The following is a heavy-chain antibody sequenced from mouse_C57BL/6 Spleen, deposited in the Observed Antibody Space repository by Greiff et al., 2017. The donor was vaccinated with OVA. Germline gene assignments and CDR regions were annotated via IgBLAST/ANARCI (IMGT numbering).Heavy chain of an antibody. CDR2: ISSGSSTI. V-gene: IGHV5-17*01. CDR1: GFTFSDYG. J-gene: IGHJ4*01. CDR3: ARRRENYDYDDAMDY. Sequence: EVMLVESGGGLVKPGGSLKLSCAASGFTFSDYGMHWVRQAPEKGLEWVAYISSGSSTIYYADTVKGRFTISRDNAKNTLFLQMTSLRSEDTAMYYCARRRENYDYDDAMDYWGQGTSVTVSS. D-gene: IGHD2-4*01.